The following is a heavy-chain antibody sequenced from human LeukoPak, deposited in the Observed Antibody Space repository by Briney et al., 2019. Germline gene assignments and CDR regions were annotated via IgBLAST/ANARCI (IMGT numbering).Heavy chain of an antibody. J-gene: IGHJ3*02. CDR2: IYYSGST. Sequence: PSETLSLTCTVSGGSISSSSHYWGWIRQPPGKGLEWIGSIYYSGSTNYNPSLKSRITISVDTSKKQFSLKMTSVTAADTAVYYCARDPTTVTKGFDIWGQGTMVTVSS. V-gene: IGHV4-39*07. CDR1: GGSISSSSHY. D-gene: IGHD4-17*01. CDR3: ARDPTTVTKGFDI.